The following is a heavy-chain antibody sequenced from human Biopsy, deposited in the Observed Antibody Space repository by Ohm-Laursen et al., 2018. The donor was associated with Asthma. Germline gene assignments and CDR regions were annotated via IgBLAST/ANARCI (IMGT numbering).Heavy chain of an antibody. CDR3: AKITTDRQKANNWFDP. CDR2: ISFDGSNK. J-gene: IGHJ5*02. Sequence: RSLRLSCSASGFTFSNYGMHWVRQAPGKGLDWVAVISFDGSNKNYTDSVKGRFTISRDSSRNTLYLQLSTLRVEDTAVYFCAKITTDRQKANNWFDPWGQGTLVTVSS. D-gene: IGHD3-22*01. CDR1: GFTFSNYG. V-gene: IGHV3-30*18.